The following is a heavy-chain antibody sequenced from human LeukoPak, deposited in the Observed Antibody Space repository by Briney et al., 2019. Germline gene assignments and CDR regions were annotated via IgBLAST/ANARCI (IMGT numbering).Heavy chain of an antibody. CDR3: ASDPPVGPRHFDS. V-gene: IGHV6-1*01. CDR2: TYYRSKWLN. Sequence: SQTLSLTCAVSGDSISNNNVAWNWVRQSPSVGLEWLGRTYYRSKWLNDHPPSLTIRITINADTSKHQFSLHLNSVTPGDTAVYYCASDPPVGPRHFDSWGQGPLVPVST. J-gene: IGHJ4*02. CDR1: GDSISNNNVA.